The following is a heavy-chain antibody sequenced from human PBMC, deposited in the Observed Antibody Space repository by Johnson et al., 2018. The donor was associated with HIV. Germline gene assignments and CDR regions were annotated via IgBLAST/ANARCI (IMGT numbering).Heavy chain of an antibody. CDR2: ISYDGSNK. J-gene: IGHJ3*02. D-gene: IGHD4-17*01. CDR3: AREFLYGDYQDAFDI. V-gene: IGHV3-30-3*01. Sequence: QVQLVESGGGVVQPGRSLRLSCAASGFTFSSYAMHWVRQAPGKGLEWVAVISYDGSNKYYADSVKGRFTISRDNSKNTLYLQMNSLRAEDTAVYYCAREFLYGDYQDAFDICGQGTMVTVSS. CDR1: GFTFSSYA.